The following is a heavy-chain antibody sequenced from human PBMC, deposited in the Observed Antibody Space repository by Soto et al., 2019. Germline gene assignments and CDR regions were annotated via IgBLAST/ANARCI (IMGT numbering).Heavy chain of an antibody. Sequence: QVQLVQSGAEEKKPGASVKVSCKASGYAFTNYAMDWVRHAPGQRLEWMVWINVGNGNTKYSQKFQGRVTITRDTSASTADMELSSLRSEDTAVYYCARRGDGMDVWGQGTTVTVYS. CDR2: INVGNGNT. CDR1: GYAFTNYA. CDR3: ARRGDGMDV. J-gene: IGHJ6*02. V-gene: IGHV1-3*05. D-gene: IGHD3-10*01.